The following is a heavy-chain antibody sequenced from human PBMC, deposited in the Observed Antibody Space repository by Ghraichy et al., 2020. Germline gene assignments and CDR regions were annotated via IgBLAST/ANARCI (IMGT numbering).Heavy chain of an antibody. V-gene: IGHV3-74*01. CDR2: ISSDGRRT. Sequence: GASLRLSCEASGLIFSTYWMHWVRQAPGKGLVWVSRISSDGRRTDYADSVKGRFTISRDNAKNTLYLQMNSLRAEDTAVYYCARVRDDIGHNWFDPWGQGTLVTVSS. CDR3: ARVRDDIGHNWFDP. CDR1: GLIFSTYW. J-gene: IGHJ5*02.